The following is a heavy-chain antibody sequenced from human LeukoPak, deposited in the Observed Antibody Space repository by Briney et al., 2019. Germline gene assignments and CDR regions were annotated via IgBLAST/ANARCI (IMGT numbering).Heavy chain of an antibody. J-gene: IGHJ4*02. Sequence: PSETLSLTCTVSGGSMSPFSWSWIRQSPGKGLEWIGSIYYSGGTNYNPSLKSRVTISVDTSKNQFSLKLSSVTAADTAVYYCARGDYDYVWGIYRPRWPYYFDYWGQGTLVTVSS. CDR1: GGSMSPFS. CDR2: IYYSGGT. V-gene: IGHV4-59*12. D-gene: IGHD3-16*02. CDR3: ARGDYDYVWGIYRPRWPYYFDY.